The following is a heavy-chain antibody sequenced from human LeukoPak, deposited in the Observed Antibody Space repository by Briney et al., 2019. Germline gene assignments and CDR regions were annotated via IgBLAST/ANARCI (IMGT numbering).Heavy chain of an antibody. CDR1: GYTLTELS. D-gene: IGHD6-13*01. Sequence: GASVKVSCKVSGYTLTELSMHWVRQAPGKGLEWMGGFDPEDGETIYAQKFQGRVTMTEDTSTDTAYMKLSSLRSEDTAVYYCATDIAAAPGAFDIWGQGTMVTVSS. J-gene: IGHJ3*02. CDR3: ATDIAAAPGAFDI. CDR2: FDPEDGET. V-gene: IGHV1-24*01.